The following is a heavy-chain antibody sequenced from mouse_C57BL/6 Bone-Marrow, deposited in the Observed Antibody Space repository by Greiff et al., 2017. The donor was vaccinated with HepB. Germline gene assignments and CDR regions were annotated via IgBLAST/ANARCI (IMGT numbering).Heavy chain of an antibody. CDR1: GFSLTTSCMG. J-gene: IGHJ4*01. CDR2: IYWEDDK. D-gene: IGHD1-1*01. Sequence: QVTLKESGPGLLQSSQTLSLSCSFSGFSLTTSCMGVIWLRQPSGKGLEGLAHIYWEDDKRYNPFLKSRMSICKDTSRNQIFLKITSVDTADTATYYCAGSGDYNGSSYAMDYWGQGTSVTVSS. CDR3: AGSGDYNGSSYAMDY. V-gene: IGHV8-12*01.